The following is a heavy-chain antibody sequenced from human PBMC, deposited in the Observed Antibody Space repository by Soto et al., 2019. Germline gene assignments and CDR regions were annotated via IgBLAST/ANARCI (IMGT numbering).Heavy chain of an antibody. CDR1: GSSINSSGYY. CDR2: MFYGVST. CDR3: ARLPSRHLVDY. Sequence: SETLSLTCTVAGSSINSSGYYWGWIRQPPGKGLEWIGSMFYGVSTYYNPSLKSRVTVSVDTSKNQFSLNLRSVTAADTAVYYCARLPSRHLVDYWGQGTLVPVSS. J-gene: IGHJ4*02. D-gene: IGHD3-3*02. V-gene: IGHV4-39*01.